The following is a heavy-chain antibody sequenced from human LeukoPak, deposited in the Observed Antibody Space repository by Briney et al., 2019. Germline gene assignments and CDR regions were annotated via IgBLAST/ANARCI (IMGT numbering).Heavy chain of an antibody. D-gene: IGHD2/OR15-2a*01. Sequence: GGSLRLSCTTSGFSFSNYAMSWVRQAPGKALEWVSRVNGGGSTYYTDSVKGRFSISRGSSKSTLYLQMRSLRADDTALYYCARDDAPDGGFLDYWGQGTLVTVSS. CDR2: VNGGGST. CDR3: ARDDAPDGGFLDY. V-gene: IGHV3-23*01. J-gene: IGHJ4*02. CDR1: GFSFSNYA.